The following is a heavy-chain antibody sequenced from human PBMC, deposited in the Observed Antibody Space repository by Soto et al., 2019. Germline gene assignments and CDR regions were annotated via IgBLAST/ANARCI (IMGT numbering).Heavy chain of an antibody. CDR3: ARDVAFYDSSGYYYGAFDI. J-gene: IGHJ3*02. CDR1: GGTFSSYA. Sequence: QVQLVQSGAEVKKPGSSVQVSCKASGGTFSSYAISWVRQAPGQGLEWMGGIIPIFGTANYAQKFQGRVTIIEDESKSTAYMELSSLRSEDTAVYYCARDVAFYDSSGYYYGAFDIWGQGTMVTVSS. V-gene: IGHV1-69*01. D-gene: IGHD3-22*01. CDR2: IIPIFGTA.